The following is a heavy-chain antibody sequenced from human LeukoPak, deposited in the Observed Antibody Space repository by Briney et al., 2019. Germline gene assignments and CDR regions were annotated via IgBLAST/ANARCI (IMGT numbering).Heavy chain of an antibody. CDR1: GDSVSSNSAA. Sequence: SQTLSLTCAISGDSVSSNSAAWNWIRQSPSRGLEWLGRTYYRSKWYNDYAVSVKSRITINPDTSKNQFSLQLNSVTPEDTAVYYCARVRVATINRRRYYFDYWGQGTLVTVSS. J-gene: IGHJ4*02. CDR3: ARVRVATINRRRYYFDY. D-gene: IGHD5-24*01. V-gene: IGHV6-1*01. CDR2: TYYRSKWYN.